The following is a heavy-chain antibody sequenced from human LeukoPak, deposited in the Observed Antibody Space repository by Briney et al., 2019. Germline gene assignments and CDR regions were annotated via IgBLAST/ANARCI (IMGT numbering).Heavy chain of an antibody. D-gene: IGHD6-13*01. CDR3: AKDNNGAAAGIIPGVFDI. V-gene: IGHV3-30*18. Sequence: GGSLRLSCAASGFSFSSYGMHWVRQAPGKGLEWVAVISYDGSNKYYADSVKGRFTISRDNSKNTLYLQINSLRAEDTAVYYCAKDNNGAAAGIIPGVFDIWGQGTMVTVSS. CDR1: GFSFSSYG. J-gene: IGHJ3*02. CDR2: ISYDGSNK.